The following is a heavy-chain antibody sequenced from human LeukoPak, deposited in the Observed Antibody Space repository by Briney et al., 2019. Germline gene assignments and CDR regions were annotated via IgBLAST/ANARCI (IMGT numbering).Heavy chain of an antibody. V-gene: IGHV3-20*04. CDR1: GFTFDDYG. D-gene: IGHD3-22*01. Sequence: GGSLRLSCAASGFTFDDYGMSWVRQAPGKGLEWVSGINWNGGSTGYADSVKGRFTISRDNAKNSLYLQMNSLRAEDTALYYCARVQVDSSGYYGRYFDYWGQGTLVTVSS. CDR3: ARVQVDSSGYYGRYFDY. CDR2: INWNGGST. J-gene: IGHJ4*02.